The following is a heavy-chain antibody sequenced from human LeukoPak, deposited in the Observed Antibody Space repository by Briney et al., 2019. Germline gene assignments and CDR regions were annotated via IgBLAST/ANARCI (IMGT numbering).Heavy chain of an antibody. Sequence: SETLSLTCAVYGGSFSGYYWSWIRQPPGKGLEWIGEINHSRSTNYNPSLKSRVTISVDTSKNQFSLKLSSVTAADTAVYYCARRRPYYYMDVWGKGTTVTISS. CDR3: ARRRPYYYMDV. CDR1: GGSFSGYY. CDR2: INHSRST. J-gene: IGHJ6*03. V-gene: IGHV4-34*01.